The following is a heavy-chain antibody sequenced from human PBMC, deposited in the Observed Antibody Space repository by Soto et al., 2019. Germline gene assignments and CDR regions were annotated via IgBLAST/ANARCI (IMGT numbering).Heavy chain of an antibody. CDR2: IWYNGYHK. V-gene: IGHV3-33*01. Sequence: QVHLVESGGGVVQPGTSLRLSCAASGFTFNTYNMHWVRQAPGKGPEWVAAIWYNGYHKRYADSVKGRFTVSRDNSKSALLLEIDSRSAETTAFYYCARYHTDYSDSGNWFDPWGQGTLVTVS. J-gene: IGHJ5*02. CDR3: ARYHTDYSDSGNWFDP. CDR1: GFTFNTYN. D-gene: IGHD4-17*01.